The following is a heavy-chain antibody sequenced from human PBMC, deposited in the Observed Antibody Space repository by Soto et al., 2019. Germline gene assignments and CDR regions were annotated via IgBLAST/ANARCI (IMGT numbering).Heavy chain of an antibody. CDR3: ARSSYDSSGYYYVDY. CDR2: IIPILGIA. J-gene: IGHJ4*02. D-gene: IGHD3-22*01. Sequence: GASVKVSCKASGGTFSSYTISWVRQAPGQGLEWMGRIIPILGIANYAQKFQGRVTITADKSTSTAYMELSSLRSEDTAVYYCARSSYDSSGYYYVDYWGQGTLVTVSS. V-gene: IGHV1-69*02. CDR1: GGTFSSYT.